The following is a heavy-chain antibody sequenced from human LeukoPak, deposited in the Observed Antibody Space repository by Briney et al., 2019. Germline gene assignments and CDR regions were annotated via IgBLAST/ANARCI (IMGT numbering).Heavy chain of an antibody. CDR1: GGSISSGGYY. CDR3: ARALMVRGVPGAFDI. CDR2: IYYSGST. V-gene: IGHV4-31*03. D-gene: IGHD3-10*01. Sequence: PSQTLSLTCTVSGGSISSGGYYWSWIRQHPGKGLEWIGYIYYSGSTYYNPSLKSRVTISVDTAKNQFSLKLSSVTAADTAVYYCARALMVRGVPGAFDIWGQGTMVTVSS. J-gene: IGHJ3*02.